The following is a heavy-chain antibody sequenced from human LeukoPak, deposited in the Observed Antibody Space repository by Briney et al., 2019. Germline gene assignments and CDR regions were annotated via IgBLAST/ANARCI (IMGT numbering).Heavy chain of an antibody. J-gene: IGHJ6*02. CDR3: ARDDTVVVPAANGRYYYGMDV. V-gene: IGHV3-33*01. CDR1: GFTFSSYG. D-gene: IGHD2-2*01. Sequence: GSLRLSCAASGFTFSSYGMHWVRQAPGKGLEWVAVIWYDGSNKYYADSVKGRFTISRDNSKNTLYLQMNSLRAEDTAVYYCARDDTVVVPAANGRYYYGMDVWGQGTTVTVSS. CDR2: IWYDGSNK.